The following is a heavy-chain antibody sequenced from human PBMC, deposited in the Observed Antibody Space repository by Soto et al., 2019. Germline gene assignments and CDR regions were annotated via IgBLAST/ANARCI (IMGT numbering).Heavy chain of an antibody. V-gene: IGHV3-49*03. J-gene: IGHJ4*02. Sequence: PGGSLRLSCAASGFTFGGYAMTWFRQAPGKGLEWVGFIRTKAFGGTPEYAASVKGRFTISRDDSKSIAYLQMNSLKTEDTAVYYCTRRNLFGKSDYWGQGTLVTVSS. CDR1: GFTFGGYA. D-gene: IGHD3-10*01. CDR2: IRTKAFGGTP. CDR3: TRRNLFGKSDY.